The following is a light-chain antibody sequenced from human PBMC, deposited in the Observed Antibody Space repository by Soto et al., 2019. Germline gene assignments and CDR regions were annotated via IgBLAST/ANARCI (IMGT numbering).Light chain of an antibody. CDR2: DVS. CDR3: SSYTSSSSL. V-gene: IGLV2-14*01. Sequence: QSALTQPASVSGSPGQSIXISCTGTSSDVGGYNYVSWYQQHPGKAPKLMIYDVSNRPSGVSNRFSGSKSGNTASLTISGLQAEDEADYYCSSYTSSSSLFGTGTKLTVL. CDR1: SSDVGGYNY. J-gene: IGLJ1*01.